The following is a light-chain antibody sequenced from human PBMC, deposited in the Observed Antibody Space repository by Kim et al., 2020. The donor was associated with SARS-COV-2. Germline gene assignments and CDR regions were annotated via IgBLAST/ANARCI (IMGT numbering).Light chain of an antibody. CDR1: NIGSKS. Sequence: APGKTAGITCGGNNIGSKSVNWYQQKPGQAPVLVIYYDSDRPSGIPERFSGSNSGNTATLTISRVEAGDEADYYCQVWDSSSDHVVFGGGTKLTVL. J-gene: IGLJ2*01. CDR2: YDS. V-gene: IGLV3-21*04. CDR3: QVWDSSSDHVV.